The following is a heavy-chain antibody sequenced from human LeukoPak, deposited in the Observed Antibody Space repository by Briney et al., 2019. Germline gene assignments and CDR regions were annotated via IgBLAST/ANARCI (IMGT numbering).Heavy chain of an antibody. CDR3: ARRVKRGMDV. J-gene: IGHJ6*02. CDR1: GYSISSGYY. CDR2: IYYSGST. V-gene: IGHV4-38-2*02. Sequence: PSETLSLTCTVSGYSISSGYYWGWIRQPPGKGLEWIGYIYYSGSTNYNPSLKSRVTISVDTSKNQFSLKLSSVTAADTAVYYCARRVKRGMDVWGQGTTVTVSS. D-gene: IGHD3-22*01.